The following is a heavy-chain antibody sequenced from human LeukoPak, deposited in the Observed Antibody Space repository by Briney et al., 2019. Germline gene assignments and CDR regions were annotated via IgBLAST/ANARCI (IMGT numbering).Heavy chain of an antibody. CDR3: AKDQYSSGWYDY. CDR1: GFTFSSYA. J-gene: IGHJ4*02. V-gene: IGHV3-23*01. D-gene: IGHD6-19*01. CDR2: ISGSGGST. Sequence: PGGSLRLSCAASGFTFSSYAMSWVRQAPGKGLEWVSAISGSGGSTYYADSVKGPFTIYSDNSQNTLYLQMTSLRAEDTAVYYCAKDQYSSGWYDYWGQGTLVTVSS.